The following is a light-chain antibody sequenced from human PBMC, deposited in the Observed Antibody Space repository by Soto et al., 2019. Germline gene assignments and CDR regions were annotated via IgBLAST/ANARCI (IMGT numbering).Light chain of an antibody. V-gene: IGLV1-40*01. CDR2: ENN. J-gene: IGLJ1*01. Sequence: QSVLTQPPSVSEAPGQRVTISCTGSSSNIGAGYEAHWYQQVPGTAPKLLIYENNNRPSGVPDRFSGSKSGTSASLAITGLRAEDEAKYYCQSYESSRSGYVFGTGTKLTVL. CDR3: QSYESSRSGYV. CDR1: SSNIGAGYE.